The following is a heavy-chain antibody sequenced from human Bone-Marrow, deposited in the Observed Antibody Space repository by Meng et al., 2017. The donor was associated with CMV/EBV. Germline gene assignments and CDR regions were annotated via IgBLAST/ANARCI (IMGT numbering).Heavy chain of an antibody. D-gene: IGHD1-26*01. CDR1: GCSFSPYT. J-gene: IGHJ4*02. CDR2: ISSSSSYI. V-gene: IGHV3-21*01. CDR3: ARGAPDNGGGYYFDY. Sequence: GGSLRRSCAASGCSFSPYTMIWVRQAPGKGLEWVSSISSSSSYIYYTDSVKGRFTISRDNAKNSLYLQMNSLRAEDTAVYYCARGAPDNGGGYYFDYWGQETLVTVSS.